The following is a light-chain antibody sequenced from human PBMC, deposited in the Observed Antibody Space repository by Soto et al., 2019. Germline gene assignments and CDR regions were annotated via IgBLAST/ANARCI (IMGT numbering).Light chain of an antibody. CDR2: DDD. CDR3: GTWHSTLSVEWV. Sequence: QSVLTQPPSVSAAPGQKVTLSCSGSNSNIGANSVSWYQHLPGTAPKVVIYDDDKRPSGIPDRFSGSKSGTSATLDITGLQIGDEADYYCGTWHSTLSVEWVFGGGTKLTVL. J-gene: IGLJ3*02. CDR1: NSNIGANS. V-gene: IGLV1-51*01.